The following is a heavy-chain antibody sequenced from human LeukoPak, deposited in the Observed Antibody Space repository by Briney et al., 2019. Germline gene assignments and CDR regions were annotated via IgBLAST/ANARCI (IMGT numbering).Heavy chain of an antibody. D-gene: IGHD1-26*01. CDR1: GGSISSSSYY. J-gene: IGHJ4*02. Sequence: SETLSLTCTVSGGSISSSSYYWGWIRQPPGKGLEWIGSIYYSGSTYYNPSLKSRVTISVDTSKNQFSLKLSSVTAADTAVYYCARDNSFNPFFIVGATSFDYWGQGTLVTVSS. CDR3: ARDNSFNPFFIVGATSFDY. V-gene: IGHV4-39*07. CDR2: IYYSGST.